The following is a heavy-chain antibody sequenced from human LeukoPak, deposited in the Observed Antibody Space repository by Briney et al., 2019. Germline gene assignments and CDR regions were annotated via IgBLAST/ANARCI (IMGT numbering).Heavy chain of an antibody. CDR1: GGSISSGSYY. J-gene: IGHJ4*02. Sequence: PSETLSLTCTVSGGSISSGSYYWGWIRQPPGKGLEWIGSIYYSGSTYYNPSLKSRVTISVDTSKNQFSLKLSSVTAADTAVYYCARQLGYCSSTSCYELDYWGQGTLVTVSS. CDR2: IYYSGST. D-gene: IGHD2-2*01. CDR3: ARQLGYCSSTSCYELDY. V-gene: IGHV4-39*01.